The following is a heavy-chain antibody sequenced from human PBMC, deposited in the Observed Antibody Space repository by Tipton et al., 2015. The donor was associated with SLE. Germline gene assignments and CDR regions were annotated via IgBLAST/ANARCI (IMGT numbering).Heavy chain of an antibody. Sequence: SLRLSCAASGFTVSSNYMSWVRQAPGKGLEWVSVIYSGGSTYYADSVKGRFTISRDNSKNTLYLQMNSLRAEDTAVYYWARAYCGGDCYSHYYYYYGMDVWGQGTTVTVSS. V-gene: IGHV3-66*01. CDR2: IYSGGST. J-gene: IGHJ6*02. D-gene: IGHD2-21*01. CDR3: ARAYCGGDCYSHYYYYYGMDV. CDR1: GFTVSSNY.